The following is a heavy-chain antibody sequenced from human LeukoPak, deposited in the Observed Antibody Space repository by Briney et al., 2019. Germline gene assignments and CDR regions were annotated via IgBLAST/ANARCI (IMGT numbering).Heavy chain of an antibody. CDR1: GGSLSGYY. CDR3: ARRRKTYYYDSSGYYSLSSSLYYFDY. Sequence: SETLSLTCAVSGGSLSGYYWTWIRQPPGKGLEWIGEINHSGSTNYNPSLKSRVTISVDTSRKQFFLRLSSVIAADTAVYYCARRRKTYYYDSSGYYSLSSSLYYFDYWGQGTLVTVSS. CDR2: INHSGST. V-gene: IGHV4-34*01. J-gene: IGHJ4*02. D-gene: IGHD3-22*01.